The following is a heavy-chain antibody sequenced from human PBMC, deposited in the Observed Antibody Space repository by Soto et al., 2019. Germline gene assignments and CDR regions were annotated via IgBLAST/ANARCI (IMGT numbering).Heavy chain of an antibody. J-gene: IGHJ4*02. CDR2: ISAHNGNT. CDR1: GYAFTTYG. CDR3: ARGRYGDY. D-gene: IGHD1-1*01. Sequence: QVHLVQSGAEVKKPGASVKVSCQASGYAFTTYGITWVRQAPGQGLEWMGWISAHNGNTNYAQKLQGRVTVTRDTSTSTAYMELGSVRSDDTAVYYCARGRYGDYWGQGALVTVSS. V-gene: IGHV1-18*01.